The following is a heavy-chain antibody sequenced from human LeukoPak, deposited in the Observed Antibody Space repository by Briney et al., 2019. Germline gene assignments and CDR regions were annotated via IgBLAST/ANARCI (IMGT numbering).Heavy chain of an antibody. D-gene: IGHD1-7*01. CDR1: GFTFSSYW. CDR3: ARESLVSGTTRGNYYYYGMDV. Sequence: GGSLRLSCAASGFTFSSYWMSWVRQAPGKGLEWVANIKQDGSEKYYVDSVKGRFTISRDNAKNSLYLQMNSQRAEDTAVYFCARESLVSGTTRGNYYYYGMDVWGRGTTVTVSS. CDR2: IKQDGSEK. V-gene: IGHV3-7*01. J-gene: IGHJ6*02.